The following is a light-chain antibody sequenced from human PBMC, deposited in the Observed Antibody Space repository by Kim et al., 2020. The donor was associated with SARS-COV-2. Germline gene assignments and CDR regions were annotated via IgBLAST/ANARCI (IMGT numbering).Light chain of an antibody. V-gene: IGKV1-33*01. CDR1: QDVSIH. CDR3: QQYYSLPYS. Sequence: DIQLTQSPSSLSASVGDRVIITCQASQDVSIHLNWYQDKPVTGRAPKLLIFDAANLERGVPSRFSGSGSIKHFSFVISSVQPEDTGTYYCQQYYSLPYSFGRGTKLEI. J-gene: IGKJ2*03. CDR2: DAA.